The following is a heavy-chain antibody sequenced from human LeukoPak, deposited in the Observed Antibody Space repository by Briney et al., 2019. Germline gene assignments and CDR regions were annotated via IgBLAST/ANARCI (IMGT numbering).Heavy chain of an antibody. V-gene: IGHV3-21*01. CDR3: ARERPPNYYDSSGYYLPGAFDI. D-gene: IGHD3-22*01. CDR1: GFTFSSYS. J-gene: IGHJ3*02. CDR2: ISSSSSYI. Sequence: GGSLRLSCAASGFTFSSYSMNWVRQAPGKGLEWVSSISSSSSYIYYADSVKGRFTISRDNAKNSLYLQMNSLRAEDTAVYYCARERPPNYYDSSGYYLPGAFDIWGQGTMVTVSS.